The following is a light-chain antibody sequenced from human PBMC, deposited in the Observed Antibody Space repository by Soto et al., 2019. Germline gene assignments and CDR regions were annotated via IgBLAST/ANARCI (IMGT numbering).Light chain of an antibody. CDR1: QSVSSY. J-gene: IGKJ1*01. V-gene: IGKV3-11*01. CDR2: DAF. Sequence: EIVLTQSPATLSLSPGERATISCRASQSVSSYLAWYQQKPGQAPRLLIYDAFNRATGIPARFSGSGSGTDFTLTISSLEPEDFAVYYRQQRSNWPRTFGQGTKVDIK. CDR3: QQRSNWPRT.